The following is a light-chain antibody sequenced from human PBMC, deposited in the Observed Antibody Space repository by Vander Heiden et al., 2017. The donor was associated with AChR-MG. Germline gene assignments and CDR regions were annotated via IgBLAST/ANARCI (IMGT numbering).Light chain of an antibody. CDR2: SNN. CDR3: APWDDSLNGWV. CDR1: SSNIGSNA. V-gene: IGLV1-44*01. Sequence: QSVVTQPPSVSGTPGQGVTISCSGSSSNIGSNAVNWYQQLPGTAPKLLIYSNNQRPSGVPDRFSGSKSGTSASLAISGLQSEDEAYYYCAPWDDSLNGWVFGGGTKLTVL. J-gene: IGLJ3*02.